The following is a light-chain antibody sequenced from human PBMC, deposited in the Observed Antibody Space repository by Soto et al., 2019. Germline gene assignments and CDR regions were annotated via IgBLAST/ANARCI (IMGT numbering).Light chain of an antibody. CDR2: KAT. CDR1: QSISMW. Sequence: DIQMTQSPSTLSASVGDRVTITCRASQSISMWLAWYQQKPGKAPKVLIYKATSLESGVPSRFSGSGSGTEFTLTISSLQPDHFATYYCQQYNNSPYTFGQGTKLEIK. V-gene: IGKV1-5*03. J-gene: IGKJ2*01. CDR3: QQYNNSPYT.